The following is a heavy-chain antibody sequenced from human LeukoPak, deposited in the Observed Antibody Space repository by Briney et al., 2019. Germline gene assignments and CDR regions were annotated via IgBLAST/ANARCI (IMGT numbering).Heavy chain of an antibody. V-gene: IGHV3-73*01. CDR1: GFTFSGSA. J-gene: IGHJ4*02. CDR3: TPYYYDSSGYYPSGY. CDR2: IRSKANNYAT. Sequence: GGSLRLSCAASGFTFSGSAMHWVRQASGKGLEWVGRIRSKANNYATAYAASVKGRFTISRDDSQNTAYLQMNSLKTEDAAVYDCTPYYYDSSGYYPSGYWGQGTLVTVSS. D-gene: IGHD3-22*01.